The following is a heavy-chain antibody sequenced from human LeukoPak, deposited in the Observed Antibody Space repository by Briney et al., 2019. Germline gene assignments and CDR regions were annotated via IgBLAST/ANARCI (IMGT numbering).Heavy chain of an antibody. D-gene: IGHD3-22*01. Sequence: GGSLRLSCAASGFTFDNSWMSWVRQAPGKGLEWVSAISGSGGSTYYADSVKGRFTISRDNSKNTLYLQMNSLRAEDTAVYYCAKSAEKIVWLLSAPYWGQGTLVTVSS. CDR2: ISGSGGST. CDR1: GFTFDNSW. J-gene: IGHJ4*02. CDR3: AKSAEKIVWLLSAPY. V-gene: IGHV3-23*01.